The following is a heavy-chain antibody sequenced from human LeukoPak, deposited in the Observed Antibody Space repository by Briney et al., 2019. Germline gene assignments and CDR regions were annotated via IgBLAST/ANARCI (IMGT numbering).Heavy chain of an antibody. CDR3: ARGAYCGGDCYYYYYYYMDV. J-gene: IGHJ6*03. V-gene: IGHV3-64*01. D-gene: IGHD2-21*02. CDR2: ISSNGGST. Sequence: PGGSLRLSCAASGFTFSSYAMHWVRQAPGKGLEYVSAISSNGGSTYYANSVKGRFTISRDNSKNTLYLQMGSLRAEDMAVYYCARGAYCGGDCYYYYYYYMDVWGKGTTVTVSS. CDR1: GFTFSSYA.